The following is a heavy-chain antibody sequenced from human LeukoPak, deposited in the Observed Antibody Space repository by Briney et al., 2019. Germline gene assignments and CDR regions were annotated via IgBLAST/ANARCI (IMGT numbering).Heavy chain of an antibody. CDR3: ARGQWFRAF. Sequence: SETLSLTCTVSGYSISSGYYWGWIRQPPGKGLEWIGSIYYRRTTYCNPSLKSRVTISVDTSKNQFSLRINSVTAADTAVYYCARGQWFRAFWSRGTPVTVSS. D-gene: IGHD3-10*01. CDR1: GYSISSGYY. CDR2: IYYRRTT. V-gene: IGHV4-38-2*02. J-gene: IGHJ4*02.